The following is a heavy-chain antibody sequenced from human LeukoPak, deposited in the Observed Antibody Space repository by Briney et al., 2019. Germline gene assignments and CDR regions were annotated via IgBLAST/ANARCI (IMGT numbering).Heavy chain of an antibody. CDR1: GGSISSYY. J-gene: IGHJ4*02. CDR2: IYYSGST. V-gene: IGHV4-59*01. D-gene: IGHD3-10*01. Sequence: SETLSLTCTVSGGSISSYYWSWIRQPPGKGLEWIGYIYYSGSTNYNPSLKSRVTISVDTSKNRFSLKLGSVTAADTAVYYCAREGYYGSGSYPLYYFDYWGQGTLVTVSS. CDR3: AREGYYGSGSYPLYYFDY.